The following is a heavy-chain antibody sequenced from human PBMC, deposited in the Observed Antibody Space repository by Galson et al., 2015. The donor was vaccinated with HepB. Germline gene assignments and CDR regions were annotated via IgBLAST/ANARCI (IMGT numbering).Heavy chain of an antibody. J-gene: IGHJ4*02. Sequence: SVKVSCKASGYTFTSYGISWVRQAPGQGLEWMGWISAYNGNTNYAQKLQGRVTMTTDTSTSTAYMELRSLRSDDTAVYYCARVQGIAVAGRSGPYFDYWGQGTLVTVSS. V-gene: IGHV1-18*04. CDR2: ISAYNGNT. CDR1: GYTFTSYG. D-gene: IGHD6-19*01. CDR3: ARVQGIAVAGRSGPYFDY.